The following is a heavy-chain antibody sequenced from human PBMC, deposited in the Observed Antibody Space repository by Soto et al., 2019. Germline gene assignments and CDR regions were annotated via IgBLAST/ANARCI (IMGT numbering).Heavy chain of an antibody. Sequence: QVSLVQSGAEGKKPGASVKVSCKASGYTFTSYYVHWVRQAPGQGLEWMGIINPSGATTTYAQNFQGRVAMTRDTSTSTVYMELSSLRSEDTAVYYCARRDCFSSSCYFKYWGQGTLVTVSS. V-gene: IGHV1-46*01. D-gene: IGHD2-2*01. CDR2: INPSGATT. J-gene: IGHJ4*02. CDR1: GYTFTSYY. CDR3: ARRDCFSSSCYFKY.